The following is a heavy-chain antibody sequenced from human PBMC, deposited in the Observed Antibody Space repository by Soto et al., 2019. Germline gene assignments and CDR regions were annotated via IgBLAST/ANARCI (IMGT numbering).Heavy chain of an antibody. CDR1: GGSISSGGYS. CDR2: IYHSGST. J-gene: IGHJ4*02. V-gene: IGHV4-30-2*01. D-gene: IGHD3-16*01. Sequence: SETLSLTCAVSGGSISSGGYSWSWIRQPPGKGLEWIGYIYHSGSTYYNPSLKSRVTISVDRSKNQFSLKLSSVTAADTAVYYFAAGGAIEMYSWGQGAVLPISS. CDR3: AAGGAIEMYS.